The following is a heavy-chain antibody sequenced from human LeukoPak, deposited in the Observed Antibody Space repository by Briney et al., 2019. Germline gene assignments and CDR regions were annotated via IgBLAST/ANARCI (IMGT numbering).Heavy chain of an antibody. CDR1: GYTFSNFD. J-gene: IGHJ6*03. CDR3: ARGTDCSSTSCQWGYYYYYMDV. CDR2: MNPNSGNT. V-gene: IGHV1-8*03. Sequence: ASVKVSCKASGYTFSNFDVNWVRQATGQGLEWMGWMNPNSGNTGYAQKFQGRVTFTRDTSISTAYMELSSLRSEDTAVYYCARGTDCSSTSCQWGYYYYYMDVWGKGTTVTVSS. D-gene: IGHD2-2*01.